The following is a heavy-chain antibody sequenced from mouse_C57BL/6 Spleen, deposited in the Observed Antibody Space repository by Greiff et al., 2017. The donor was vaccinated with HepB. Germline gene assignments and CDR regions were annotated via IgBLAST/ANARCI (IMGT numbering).Heavy chain of an antibody. V-gene: IGHV1-81*01. D-gene: IGHD1-1*01. CDR3: ARWGITTVVATPMDY. Sequence: QVHVKQSGAELARPGASVKLSCKASGYTFTSYGISWVKQRTGQGLEWIGEIYPRSGNTYYNEKFKGKATLTADKSSSTAYMELRSLTSEDSAVYFCARWGITTVVATPMDYWGQGTSVTVSS. CDR1: GYTFTSYG. CDR2: IYPRSGNT. J-gene: IGHJ4*01.